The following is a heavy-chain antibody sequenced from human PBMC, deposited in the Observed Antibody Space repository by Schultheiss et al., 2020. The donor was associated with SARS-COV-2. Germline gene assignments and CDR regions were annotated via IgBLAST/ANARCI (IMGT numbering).Heavy chain of an antibody. Sequence: SETLSLTCAVSGYSISSGYYWGWIRQPPGKGLEWIGYVYFSGSTNYNPSLKSRVTISVDTSKNQFSLKLSSVTAADTAVYYCARDQVPVVAATPGYWGQGTLVTVSS. CDR1: GYSISSGYY. V-gene: IGHV4-38-2*01. CDR2: VYFSGST. D-gene: IGHD2-15*01. CDR3: ARDQVPVVAATPGY. J-gene: IGHJ4*02.